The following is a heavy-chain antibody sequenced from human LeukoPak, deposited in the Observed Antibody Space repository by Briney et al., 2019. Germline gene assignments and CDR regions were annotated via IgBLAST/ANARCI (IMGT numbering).Heavy chain of an antibody. D-gene: IGHD3-22*01. J-gene: IGHJ4*02. CDR2: INHSGST. CDR1: GGSFSGYY. Sequence: SETLSLTCAVYGGSFSGYYWSWIRQPPGKGLEWIGEINHSGSTNYNPPLKSRVTISVDTSKNQFSLKLSSVTAADTAVYYCARDTSGYRRGSFDYWGQGTLVTVSS. CDR3: ARDTSGYRRGSFDY. V-gene: IGHV4-34*01.